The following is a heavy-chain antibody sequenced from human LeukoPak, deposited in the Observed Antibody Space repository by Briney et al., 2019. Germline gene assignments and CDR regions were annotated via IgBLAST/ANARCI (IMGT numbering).Heavy chain of an antibody. CDR3: AREPQGDSSGYDAFDI. J-gene: IGHJ3*02. Sequence: GGSLRLSCAASGFTISSNYMTWVRQAPGKGLEWVSVIYSGGSTYYADSVKGRFTLSRDNSKNTLFLQMNSLRAEDTAVYYCAREPQGDSSGYDAFDIWGQGTMVTVSS. D-gene: IGHD3-22*01. CDR1: GFTISSNY. CDR2: IYSGGST. V-gene: IGHV3-66*01.